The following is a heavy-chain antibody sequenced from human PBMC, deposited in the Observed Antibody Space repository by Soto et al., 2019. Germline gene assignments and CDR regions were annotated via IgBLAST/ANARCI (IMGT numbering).Heavy chain of an antibody. J-gene: IGHJ4*02. V-gene: IGHV1-2*02. CDR3: ARFHNYEYVWGSYRLGEEIVDF. Sequence: ASVKVSCKASGYTFTVYCMHWVRQAPGQGLEWLGWINPNSGGTNYAQKFQGRVTMTRDTSISTAYMELSGLRSDDTAVYYCARFHNYEYVWGSYRLGEEIVDFWGQGTLVTVSS. CDR1: GYTFTVYC. D-gene: IGHD3-16*02. CDR2: INPNSGGT.